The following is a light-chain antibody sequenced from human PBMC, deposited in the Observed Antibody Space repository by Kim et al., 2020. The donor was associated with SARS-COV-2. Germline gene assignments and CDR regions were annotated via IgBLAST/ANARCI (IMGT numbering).Light chain of an antibody. CDR2: AAS. Sequence: SASGGDRVTITCRASQSINTYLNWYQQRPGKAPTLLIYAASSLQPGVPPRFRGSGSGTDFTLTITSPQPEDFATYFCQQSLSTPYTFGQGTKLEI. CDR3: QQSLSTPYT. CDR1: QSINTY. J-gene: IGKJ2*01. V-gene: IGKV1-39*01.